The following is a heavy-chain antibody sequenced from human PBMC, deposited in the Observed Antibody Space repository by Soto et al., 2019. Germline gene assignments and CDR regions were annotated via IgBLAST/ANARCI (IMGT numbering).Heavy chain of an antibody. Sequence: EVQLVESGGGLVQPGGSLRLSCAASGFTFSSYCMHWVRQAPGKGLVWVSRIKSDGSNINYADSVKGRFTISRDNAKNTLELPMNSLRAEDTAIYYCERWVFSGSGSFMQGNYWGQGTLVTVSS. CDR3: ERWVFSGSGSFMQGNY. D-gene: IGHD3-10*01. CDR1: GFTFSSYC. CDR2: IKSDGSNI. V-gene: IGHV3-74*01. J-gene: IGHJ4*02.